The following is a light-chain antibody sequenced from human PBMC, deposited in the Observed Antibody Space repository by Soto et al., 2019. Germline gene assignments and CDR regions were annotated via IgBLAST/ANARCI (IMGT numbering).Light chain of an antibody. J-gene: IGKJ1*01. CDR3: QQYSNTPRT. CDR2: GTS. Sequence: EIVMTQSPATLSVSPGERATLSCRASQSVSSNLAWYQQKPGQAPRLLIYGTSIRATGIPDRFSGSGSGTDFTLTVSRLEPEDFAVYYCQQYSNTPRTFGQGTKVDIK. CDR1: QSVSSN. V-gene: IGKV3-15*01.